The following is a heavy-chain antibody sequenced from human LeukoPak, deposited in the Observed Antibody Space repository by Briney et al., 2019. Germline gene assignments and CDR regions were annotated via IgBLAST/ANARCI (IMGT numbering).Heavy chain of an antibody. D-gene: IGHD5-24*01. Sequence: SETLSLTCTVSGDSITNDHWSWVRQPPAKGREWIVFIYFSGTTYYNPSLKSRVSISLDTSKNQFSLRPDFLTTADSAVYYCARGPDDFDSWGQGTLVTVSS. CDR1: GDSITNDH. J-gene: IGHJ4*02. CDR2: IYFSGTT. V-gene: IGHV4-59*01. CDR3: ARGPDDFDS.